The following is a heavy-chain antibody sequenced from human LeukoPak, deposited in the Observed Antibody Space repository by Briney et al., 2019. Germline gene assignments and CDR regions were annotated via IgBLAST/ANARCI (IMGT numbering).Heavy chain of an antibody. V-gene: IGHV4-34*01. D-gene: IGHD3-22*01. CDR1: GGSISGHY. J-gene: IGHJ6*03. CDR3: ARTTYYYDSSGYPYYYYYYMDV. CDR2: INHSGST. Sequence: PSETLSLTCTVSGGSISGHYWSWIRQSPGKGLEWIGEINHSGSTNYNPSLKSRVTISVDTSKNQFSLKPSSVTAADTAVYYCARTTYYYDSSGYPYYYYYYMDVWGKGTTVTISS.